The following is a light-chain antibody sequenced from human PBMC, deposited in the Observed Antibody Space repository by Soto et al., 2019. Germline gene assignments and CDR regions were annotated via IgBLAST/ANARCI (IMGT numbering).Light chain of an antibody. CDR2: DVS. Sequence: QSVLPQPRSVYGSPGQSVTISCSGTSSDVGGYNYVSWYQQHPGKAPKLMIYDVSKRPSGVPDRFSGSKSGNTASLTISGLQAEYEADYYCCSYAGRYTYVVGTGTKVTVL. V-gene: IGLV2-11*01. J-gene: IGLJ1*01. CDR3: CSYAGRYTYV. CDR1: SSDVGGYNY.